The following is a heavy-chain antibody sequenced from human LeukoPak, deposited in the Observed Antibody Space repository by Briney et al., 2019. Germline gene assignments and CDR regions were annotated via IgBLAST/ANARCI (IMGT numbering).Heavy chain of an antibody. CDR3: ARESVPYDFWSGYPGYIDY. CDR2: IYHSGST. CDR1: GYPISSGYY. J-gene: IGHJ4*02. D-gene: IGHD3-3*01. V-gene: IGHV4-38-2*02. Sequence: SETLSLTCTVSGYPISSGYYWGWIRQPPGKGLEWIGSIYHSGSTYYNPSLKSRVTISVDTSKNQFSLKLSSVTAADTAVYYCARESVPYDFWSGYPGYIDYWGQGTLVTVSS.